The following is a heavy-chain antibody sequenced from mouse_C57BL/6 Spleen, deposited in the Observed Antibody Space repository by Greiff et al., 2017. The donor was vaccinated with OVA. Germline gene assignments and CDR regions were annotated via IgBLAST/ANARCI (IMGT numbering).Heavy chain of an antibody. Sequence: QVQLKESGPELVKPGASVKISCKASGYAFSSSWMNWVKQRPGKGLEWIGRIYPGDGDTNYNGKFKGKATLTADKSSSTAYMQLSSLTSEDSAVYFCARGPHDGYDGGFDYWGQGTTLTVSS. CDR2: IYPGDGDT. CDR3: ARGPHDGYDGGFDY. CDR1: GYAFSSSW. D-gene: IGHD2-2*01. J-gene: IGHJ2*01. V-gene: IGHV1-82*01.